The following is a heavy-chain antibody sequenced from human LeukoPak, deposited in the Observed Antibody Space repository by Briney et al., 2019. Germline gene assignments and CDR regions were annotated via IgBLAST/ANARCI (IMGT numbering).Heavy chain of an antibody. D-gene: IGHD3-3*01. CDR1: GFTFSSYA. CDR2: ISDSGVST. Sequence: GGSLRLSCAASGFTFSSYAMSWVRQAPGKGLEWVSAISDSGVSTYYADSVKGRFTISRDNSKNTLYLQMNSLRAEDTAVSYCAKDQFYDFWSGYWVYRGQGTLVTVSS. CDR3: AKDQFYDFWSGYWVY. J-gene: IGHJ4*02. V-gene: IGHV3-23*01.